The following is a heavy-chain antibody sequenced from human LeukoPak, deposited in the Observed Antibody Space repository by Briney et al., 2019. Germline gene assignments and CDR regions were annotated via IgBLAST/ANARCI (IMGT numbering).Heavy chain of an antibody. Sequence: GGALRLSCAASGFSFSSYGMHWVRQAPGKGLEWVAFIRYDGSNKHYADSVKGRFTISRDNSKNTLYLQMNSLRAEDTAVYYCAKDGRGAFDIWGQGTMVTVSS. CDR1: GFSFSSYG. J-gene: IGHJ3*02. V-gene: IGHV3-30*02. CDR3: AKDGRGAFDI. D-gene: IGHD3-16*01. CDR2: IRYDGSNK.